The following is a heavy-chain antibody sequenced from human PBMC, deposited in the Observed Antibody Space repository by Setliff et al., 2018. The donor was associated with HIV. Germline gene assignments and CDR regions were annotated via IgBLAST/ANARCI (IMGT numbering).Heavy chain of an antibody. Sequence: ASVKVSCKVSGYTFTGYYMHWVRQAPGQGLEWMGRINPNSGGTNYAQKFQGRVTMTRDTSTSTVYMELSSLRAEDTAVYYCVKGGRYSADPLDYWGQGTLVPVSS. J-gene: IGHJ4*02. CDR1: GYTFTGYY. D-gene: IGHD1-26*01. CDR3: VKGGRYSADPLDY. V-gene: IGHV1-2*06. CDR2: INPNSGGT.